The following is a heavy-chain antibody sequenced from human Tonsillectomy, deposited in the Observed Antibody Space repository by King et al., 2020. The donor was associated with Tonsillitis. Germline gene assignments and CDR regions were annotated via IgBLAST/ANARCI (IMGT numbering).Heavy chain of an antibody. CDR2: INSDGSST. Sequence: VQLVESGGGLVQPGGSLRLSCAASGFTFSSYWMHWVRQAPGKGLVWVSRINSDGSSTSYADSVKGRFTISRDNAKNTLYLQMNSLRAEDTAVYYCARVGLAAAGPFDYWGQGTLVTVSS. CDR3: ARVGLAAAGPFDY. D-gene: IGHD6-13*01. CDR1: GFTFSSYW. J-gene: IGHJ4*02. V-gene: IGHV3-74*01.